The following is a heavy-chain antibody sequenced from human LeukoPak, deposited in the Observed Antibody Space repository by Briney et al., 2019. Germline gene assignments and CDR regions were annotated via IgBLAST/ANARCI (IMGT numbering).Heavy chain of an antibody. CDR1: GFTFSSYS. J-gene: IGHJ4*02. D-gene: IGHD6-19*01. V-gene: IGHV3-48*02. CDR2: ISSSSGTI. Sequence: GGSLRLSCAASGFTFSSYSMNWVRQAPGKGLEWVSYISSSSGTIYYADSVKGRFTISRDNAKNSLYLQMNSLRDDDTAVYYCARPRSGWWDFDYWGQGTLVTVSS. CDR3: ARPRSGWWDFDY.